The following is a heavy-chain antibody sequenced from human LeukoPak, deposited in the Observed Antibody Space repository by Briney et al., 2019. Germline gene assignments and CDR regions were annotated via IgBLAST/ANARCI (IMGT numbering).Heavy chain of an antibody. CDR1: GSSSTSNW. CDR3: ARRLDYGGAFDI. J-gene: IGHJ3*02. Sequence: GESLNISWKGSGSSSTSNWSAWVRQLPGKGLQWMRIIYPGDSDTKYRPSFQGQVTISADNSRSTAYLQWSSLKAPDTAMYYCARRLDYGGAFDIWGQGTMVTVSS. D-gene: IGHD4/OR15-4a*01. V-gene: IGHV5-51*01. CDR2: IYPGDSDT.